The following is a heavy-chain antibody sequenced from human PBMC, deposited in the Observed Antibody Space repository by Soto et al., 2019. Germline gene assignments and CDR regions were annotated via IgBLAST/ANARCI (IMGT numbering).Heavy chain of an antibody. CDR2: ISGSGGST. CDR3: ATREGKYCGGDCYSL. V-gene: IGHV3-23*01. CDR1: GFTFSSYA. Sequence: GGSLRLSCAASGFTFSSYAMSWVRQAPGKGLEWVSAISGSGGSTYYADSVKGRFTISRDNSKNTLYLQMNSLRAEDTAVYYCATREGKYCGGDCYSLWGQGTLVTVSS. J-gene: IGHJ4*02. D-gene: IGHD2-21*02.